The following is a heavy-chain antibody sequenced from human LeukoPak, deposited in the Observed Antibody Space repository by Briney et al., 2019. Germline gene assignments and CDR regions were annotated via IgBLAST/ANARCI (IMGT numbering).Heavy chain of an antibody. Sequence: GGSLRLSCAASGFTFSSYWMHWVRQAPGKGLVWVSRINTDGSSTSYADSVKGRFTISRDNAKNTLYLQMNSLRAEDTAVYYCAKDLPALYGEGGDWFDPWGQGTLVTVSS. V-gene: IGHV3-74*01. CDR2: INTDGSST. D-gene: IGHD4-17*01. CDR3: AKDLPALYGEGGDWFDP. CDR1: GFTFSSYW. J-gene: IGHJ5*02.